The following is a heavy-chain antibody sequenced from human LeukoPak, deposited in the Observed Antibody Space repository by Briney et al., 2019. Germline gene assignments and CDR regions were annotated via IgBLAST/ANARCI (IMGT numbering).Heavy chain of an antibody. V-gene: IGHV3-33*08. J-gene: IGHJ4*02. D-gene: IGHD4/OR15-4a*01. CDR2: IWYDGSNK. Sequence: GGSLRLSCAASGFTFSIYEMSWVRQAPGKGLEWVAVIWYDGSNKYYADSVKGRFTISRDNSKNTLYLQMNSLRAEDTAVYYCAREEGGVLVYWGQGTLVTVSS. CDR3: AREEGGVLVY. CDR1: GFTFSIYE.